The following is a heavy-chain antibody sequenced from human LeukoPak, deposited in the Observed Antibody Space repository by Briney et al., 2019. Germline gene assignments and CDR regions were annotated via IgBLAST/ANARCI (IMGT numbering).Heavy chain of an antibody. V-gene: IGHV4-34*01. CDR1: GGSFSGYC. D-gene: IGHD3-22*01. J-gene: IGHJ4*02. CDR3: AREAYYDSSGYYN. Sequence: SETLSLTCAVYGGSFSGYCWSWIRQPPGKGLEWIGEINHSGSTNYNPSLKSRVTISVDTSKNQFSLKLSSVTAADTAVYYCAREAYYDSSGYYNWGQGTLVTVSS. CDR2: INHSGST.